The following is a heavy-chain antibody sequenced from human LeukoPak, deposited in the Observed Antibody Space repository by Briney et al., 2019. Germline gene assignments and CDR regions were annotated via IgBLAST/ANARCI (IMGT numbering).Heavy chain of an antibody. CDR3: ARDLGQYYDTSDNWFDP. V-gene: IGHV3-23*01. CDR1: GFSFSNYG. D-gene: IGHD3-22*01. CDR2: ITGNGATT. J-gene: IGHJ5*02. Sequence: GGSLRLSCVASGFSFSNYGMNWVRQAPGKGLEWVSGITGNGATTYYADSVKGRFTISRDNSRNTVYLQMNSLRAEDTAVYYCARDLGQYYDTSDNWFDPWGQGTLVTVSS.